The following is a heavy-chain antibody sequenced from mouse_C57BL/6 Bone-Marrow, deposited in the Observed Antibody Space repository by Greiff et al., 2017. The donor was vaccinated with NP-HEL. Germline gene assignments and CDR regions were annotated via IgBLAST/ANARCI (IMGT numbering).Heavy chain of an antibody. Sequence: EVQLQQSGPELVKPGASVKISCKASGYSFTDYNMNWVKQSNGKSLEWIGVINPNYGTTSYNQKFKGKATLTVDQSSSTAYMQLNSLTSEASAVYYSARSGATVYYAMDYWGKGTSVTVSS. CDR1: GYSFTDYN. CDR3: ARSGATVYYAMDY. J-gene: IGHJ4*01. V-gene: IGHV1-39*01. CDR2: INPNYGTT. D-gene: IGHD1-1*01.